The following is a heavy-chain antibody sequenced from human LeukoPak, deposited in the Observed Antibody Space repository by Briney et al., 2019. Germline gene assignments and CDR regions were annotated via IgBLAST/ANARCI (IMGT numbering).Heavy chain of an antibody. J-gene: IGHJ6*02. CDR1: GYTFTSYD. V-gene: IGHV1-8*01. CDR2: MNPNSGNT. D-gene: IGHD4-17*01. CDR3: ARGTRTEAYGASYYGMDV. Sequence: ASVKVSFKSSGYTFTSYDINWVRQAAGQGREWMGWMNPNSGNTGYAQKFQGRVTITTTTSISTAYMELSSLRSEDTAVYYCARGTRTEAYGASYYGMDVWGQGTTVTVSS.